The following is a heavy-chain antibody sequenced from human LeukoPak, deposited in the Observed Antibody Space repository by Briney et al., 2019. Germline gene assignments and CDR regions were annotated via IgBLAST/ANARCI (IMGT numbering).Heavy chain of an antibody. CDR3: AKEPKEWELPDY. CDR2: IRFDGSNK. D-gene: IGHD1-26*01. J-gene: IGHJ4*02. CDR1: GFTFSSYW. V-gene: IGHV3-30*02. Sequence: GGSLRLSCEASGFTFSSYWMSWVRQAPGKGLEWVAFIRFDGSNKYYRDSVKGRFTISRDNSKNTLYLQLDYLRTEDTAVYYRAKEPKEWELPDYWGQGTLVTVSS.